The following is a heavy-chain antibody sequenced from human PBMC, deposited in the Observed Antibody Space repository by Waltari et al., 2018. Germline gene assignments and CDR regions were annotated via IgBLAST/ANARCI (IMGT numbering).Heavy chain of an antibody. CDR2: ISSSSSYI. CDR1: GFTFSSYS. Sequence: EVQLVESGGGLVKPGGSLRLSCAASGFTFSSYSMNWVRQAPGKGLGGVSSISSSSSYIYYADSVKGRFTISRDNAKNSLYLQMNSPRAEDTAVYYCARQGAGKDYWGQGTLVTVSS. V-gene: IGHV3-21*01. J-gene: IGHJ4*02. CDR3: ARQGAGKDY. D-gene: IGHD6-13*01.